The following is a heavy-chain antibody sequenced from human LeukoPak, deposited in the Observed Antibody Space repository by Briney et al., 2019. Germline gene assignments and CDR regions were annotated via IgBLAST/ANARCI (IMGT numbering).Heavy chain of an antibody. J-gene: IGHJ4*02. Sequence: GGTLRLSCVASGFTFRDYGMSWVRQAPGKGREGDSGIVNIGGSTYYADSVKGRFTISRDNSKNTLYLQMNSLRVEDTAVYYCAKDLAVGALDFDYWGQGTLVTVSS. CDR1: GFTFRDYG. D-gene: IGHD1-26*01. V-gene: IGHV3-23*01. CDR2: IVNIGGST. CDR3: AKDLAVGALDFDY.